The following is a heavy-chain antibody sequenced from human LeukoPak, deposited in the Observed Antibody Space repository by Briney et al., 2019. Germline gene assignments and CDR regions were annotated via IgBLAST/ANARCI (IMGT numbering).Heavy chain of an antibody. D-gene: IGHD2-2*01. V-gene: IGHV4-4*07. CDR1: GGSISSYY. CDR2: IYTSGST. Sequence: SETLSLTCTVSGGSISSYYWSWLRQPAGKGLEWIGRIYTSGSTNYNPSLKSRVTMSVDTSKNQFSLKLSSVTAADTAVYYCALVVPAATHYYYMDVWGKGTTVTVSS. J-gene: IGHJ6*03. CDR3: ALVVPAATHYYYMDV.